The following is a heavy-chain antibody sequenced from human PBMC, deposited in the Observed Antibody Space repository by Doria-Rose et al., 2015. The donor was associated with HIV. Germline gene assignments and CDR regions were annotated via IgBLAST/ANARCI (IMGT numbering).Heavy chain of an antibody. CDR3: ARIKSSRWYHKYYFDF. CDR1: GGSLSSPGMG. Sequence: QVTLKESGPVLVKPTETLTLTCTASGGSLSSPGMGVSWIRQPPGQALEWLSNTFSDDERSYITSLKSRLTIFRGTSKSQAVLTMTDMDPVDTATYYCARIKSSRWYHKYYFDFWGQGTLVIVSA. CDR2: TFSDDER. J-gene: IGHJ4*02. D-gene: IGHD6-13*01. V-gene: IGHV2-26*01.